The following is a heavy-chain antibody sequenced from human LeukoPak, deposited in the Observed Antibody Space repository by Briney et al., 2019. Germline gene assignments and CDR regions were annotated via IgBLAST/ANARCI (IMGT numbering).Heavy chain of an antibody. CDR1: GGSISSYY. Sequence: NPSETLSLTCTVSGGSISSYYWSWIRQPPGKGLEWIGYIYYSGSTNYNPSLKSRVTMSVDTSKNQFSLKLSSVTAADTAVYYCASLYYYGSGSSPNLFDYWGQGTLVTVSS. CDR2: IYYSGST. D-gene: IGHD3-10*01. CDR3: ASLYYYGSGSSPNLFDY. J-gene: IGHJ4*02. V-gene: IGHV4-59*12.